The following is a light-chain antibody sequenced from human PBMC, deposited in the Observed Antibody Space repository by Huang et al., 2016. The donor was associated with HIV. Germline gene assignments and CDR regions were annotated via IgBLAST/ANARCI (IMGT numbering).Light chain of an antibody. CDR3: LQDHNYPRT. V-gene: IGKV1-6*01. J-gene: IGKJ1*01. Sequence: AIQMTQSPSSLSASVGDRVTITCRASQGITDDLAWYQQKPGKAPKLLISGASTLRSGDPARFGGSGSGTDFTLTISSLQPEDYATYYCLQDHNYPRTFGQGTKVEI. CDR2: GAS. CDR1: QGITDD.